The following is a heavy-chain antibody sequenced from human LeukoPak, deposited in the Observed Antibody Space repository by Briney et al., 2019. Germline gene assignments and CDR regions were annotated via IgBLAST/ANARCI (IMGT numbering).Heavy chain of an antibody. D-gene: IGHD4-17*01. CDR1: GGSISSSSYY. V-gene: IGHV4-39*01. J-gene: IGHJ2*01. CDR2: IYYSGST. Sequence: SETLSLTCTVSGGSISSSSYYWGWIRQPPGKGLEWIGSIYYSGSTYYNPSLKSRVTISVDTSKNQFSLKLSSVTAADTAVYYCARPPPLDYGDYIFYAENYWYFDLWGRGTLVTVSS. CDR3: ARPPPLDYGDYIFYAENYWYFDL.